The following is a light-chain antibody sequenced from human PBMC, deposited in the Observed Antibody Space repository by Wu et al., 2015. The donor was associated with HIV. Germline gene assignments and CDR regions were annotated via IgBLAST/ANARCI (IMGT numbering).Light chain of an antibody. CDR2: ATS. J-gene: IGKJ1*01. CDR1: QTINNY. CDR3: QKYNTAPWT. V-gene: IGKV1-39*01. Sequence: DIQMTQSPSSLSASVGDRVTITCRASQTINNYLNWYQQKPGKAPELLIYATSSLHSGVPSRFGGSASGTDFTLTISSLQPEDVATYYCQKYNTAPWTFGQGTKVEMK.